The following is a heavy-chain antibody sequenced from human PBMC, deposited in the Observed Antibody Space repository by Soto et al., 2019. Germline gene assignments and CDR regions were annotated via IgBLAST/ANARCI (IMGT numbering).Heavy chain of an antibody. CDR3: ARVQTYYKDSIRYQPFHP. J-gene: IGHJ5*02. D-gene: IGHD3-22*01. V-gene: IGHV4-31*03. CDR2: IHYSGGATYSP. Sequence: SETLSLTCTVSGASIITDGYYWTWIRQHPGKGLEWLGYIHYSGGATYSPSYNPSLQSRIAISVDISKSLFSLKLTSVTAADTAVYYCARVQTYYKDSIRYQPFHPWVQGTPVPVYS. CDR1: GASIITDGYY.